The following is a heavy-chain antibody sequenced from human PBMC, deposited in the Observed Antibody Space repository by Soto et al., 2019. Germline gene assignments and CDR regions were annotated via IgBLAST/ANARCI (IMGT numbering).Heavy chain of an antibody. CDR2: ISGSGGSM. J-gene: IGHJ4*02. D-gene: IGHD1-26*01. CDR3: ARRGSGSDYDY. V-gene: IGHV3-23*01. Sequence: EVQLLESGGGLVQPGGSLRLSCAASGFTFSSYAMRWVRQAPGKGLEWVSAISGSGGSMYYADSVKGRFTISRDNSKNTRYLQMNSLRAGDTAVYYCARRGSGSDYDYWGQGTLVTVSS. CDR1: GFTFSSYA.